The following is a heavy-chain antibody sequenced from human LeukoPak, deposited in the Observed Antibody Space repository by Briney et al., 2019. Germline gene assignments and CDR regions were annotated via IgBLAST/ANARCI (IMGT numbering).Heavy chain of an antibody. CDR1: GSLXINYG. CDR2: ISPYSGNT. Sequence: ASVKVSCKASGSLXINYGITWLRQAPGQGLEYMGWISPYSGNTDYAQKHQGRVTMTTDRPTTTAYMELRRLGFDDTAVYYCARTSGVSVAGSPYDFDFWGQGTLITVSS. D-gene: IGHD6-13*01. J-gene: IGHJ4*02. V-gene: IGHV1-18*01. CDR3: ARTSGVSVAGSPYDFDF.